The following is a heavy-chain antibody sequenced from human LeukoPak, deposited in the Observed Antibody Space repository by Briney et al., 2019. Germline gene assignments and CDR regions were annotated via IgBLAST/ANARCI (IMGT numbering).Heavy chain of an antibody. CDR2: IYYSGST. J-gene: IGHJ3*02. V-gene: IGHV4-59*08. D-gene: IGHD1-26*01. CDR3: ASGSYSIDAFDI. Sequence: SETLSLTCTVSGGSISSYYWSWIRQPPGKGLDWIGYIYYSGSTNYNPSLKSRVTISVDTSKNQFSLKLSSVTAADTAVYYCASGSYSIDAFDIWGQGTMVTVSS. CDR1: GGSISSYY.